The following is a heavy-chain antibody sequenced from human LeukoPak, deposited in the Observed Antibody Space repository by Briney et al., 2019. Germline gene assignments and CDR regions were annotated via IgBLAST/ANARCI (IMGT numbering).Heavy chain of an antibody. J-gene: IGHJ4*02. CDR3: ARVDPRIVVVIDY. D-gene: IGHD3-22*01. CDR1: GGTFSSYA. V-gene: IGHV1-69*05. CDR2: IIPIFGAA. Sequence: ASVKVSCKASGGTFSSYAISWVRQAPGQGLEWMGGIIPIFGAANYAQKFQGRVTMTTDTSTSTAYMELRSLRSDDTAVYYCARVDPRIVVVIDYWGQGTLVTVSS.